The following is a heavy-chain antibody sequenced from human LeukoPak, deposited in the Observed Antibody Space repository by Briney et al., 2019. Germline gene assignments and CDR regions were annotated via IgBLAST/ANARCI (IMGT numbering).Heavy chain of an antibody. J-gene: IGHJ4*02. CDR3: ARWRPGSWNHFDY. CDR1: GFTVSSNF. V-gene: IGHV3-66*01. D-gene: IGHD6-13*01. CDR2: IYSGGNT. Sequence: GGSLRLSCAASGFTVSSNFMNWVRQAPGKGLEWVSVIYSGGNTYYADSVKGRFTISRDNSRNTLYLQMNSLRAEDTAVYYCARWRPGSWNHFDYWGQGTPVTVS.